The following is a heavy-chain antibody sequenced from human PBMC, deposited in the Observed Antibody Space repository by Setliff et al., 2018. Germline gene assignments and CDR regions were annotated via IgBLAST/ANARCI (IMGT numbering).Heavy chain of an antibody. CDR3: ARGRNVAARLLDS. CDR2: INHRGSA. Sequence: PSETLSLTCAASGGTFSDYYWTWIRQTPGKGLEWAGEINHRGSANYNPSLKSRVTISVDTSRDQFSLKFISMTAADTAVYYCARGRNVAARLLDSWGQGTLVTVSS. V-gene: IGHV4-34*01. CDR1: GGTFSDYY. D-gene: IGHD6-6*01. J-gene: IGHJ4*02.